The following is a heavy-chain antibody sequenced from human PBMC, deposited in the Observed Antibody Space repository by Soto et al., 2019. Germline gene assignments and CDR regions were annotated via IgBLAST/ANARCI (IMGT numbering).Heavy chain of an antibody. CDR1: GFTFSSYA. Sequence: GSLRLSCAASGFTFSSYAMHWVRQAPGKGLEYVSAISSNGGSTYYANSVKGRFTISRDNSKNTLYLQMGSLRAEDMAVYYCARCGSGSYYFHYWCQGTVFTVSS. J-gene: IGHJ4*02. CDR3: ARCGSGSYYFHY. CDR2: ISSNGGST. D-gene: IGHD1-26*01. V-gene: IGHV3-64*01.